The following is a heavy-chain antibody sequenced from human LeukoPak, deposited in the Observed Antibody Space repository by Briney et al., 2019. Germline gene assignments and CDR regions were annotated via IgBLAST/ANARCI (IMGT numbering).Heavy chain of an antibody. CDR3: AKGSSTNSYYFGS. J-gene: IGHJ4*02. V-gene: IGHV3-30*18. D-gene: IGHD1-1*01. CDR2: ISYDGSNK. Sequence: GRSLRLSWAASGFTFSSYGVHWVRQAPGKGLEWVAVISYDGSNKYYADSVKGRFTISRDNSKNTLYLQMDTLRAEDTAVYYCAKGSSTNSYYFGSWGPGTLVTVSS. CDR1: GFTFSSYG.